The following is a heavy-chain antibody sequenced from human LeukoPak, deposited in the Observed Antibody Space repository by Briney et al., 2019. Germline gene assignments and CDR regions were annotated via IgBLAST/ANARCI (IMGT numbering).Heavy chain of an antibody. CDR2: INPSGGGT. V-gene: IGHV1-46*01. D-gene: IGHD2-21*02. J-gene: IGHJ4*02. Sequence: ASVKVSCKASGGTFSSYGISWVRQAPGQGLESMGIINPSGGGTSYAQRFQGRVTMTRDTSTSTVYMELSSLRSEDTAVYYCARVRGCGGDCYYFDYWGQGTLVTVSS. CDR1: GGTFSSYG. CDR3: ARVRGCGGDCYYFDY.